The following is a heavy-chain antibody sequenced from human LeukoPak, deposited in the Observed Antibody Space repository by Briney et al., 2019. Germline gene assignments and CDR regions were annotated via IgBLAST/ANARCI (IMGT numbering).Heavy chain of an antibody. D-gene: IGHD1-26*01. CDR1: GYTCTNYD. Sequence: ASVKVSCKASGYTCTNYDIHWVRQATGHGLEWVGWVSANSGNRGYAQQFQGRVPMTRNTSISTAYMQLSSLRSEDTALYYRARDIAGATKGGWFDTWGQGTPVTVSS. CDR2: VSANSGNR. V-gene: IGHV1-8*01. J-gene: IGHJ5*02. CDR3: ARDIAGATKGGWFDT.